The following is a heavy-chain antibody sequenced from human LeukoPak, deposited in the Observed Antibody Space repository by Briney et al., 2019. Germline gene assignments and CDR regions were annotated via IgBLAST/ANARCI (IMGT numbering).Heavy chain of an antibody. Sequence: PSGTLSLTCAVSGGSISSSNWWSWVRQPPGKGLEWIGTIYYSGSTYYNPSLKSRVTISVDTSKNQFSLKLSSVTAADTAVYYCARLKRGGTSIRGVDYWGLGTLVTVSS. J-gene: IGHJ4*02. V-gene: IGHV4-4*02. CDR1: GGSISSSNW. CDR2: IYYSGST. D-gene: IGHD1-1*01. CDR3: ARLKRGGTSIRGVDY.